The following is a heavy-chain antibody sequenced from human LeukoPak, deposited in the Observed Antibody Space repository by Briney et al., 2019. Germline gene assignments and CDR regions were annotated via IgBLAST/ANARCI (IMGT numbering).Heavy chain of an antibody. CDR1: GYNFTGYY. Sequence: ASVKVSCKASGYNFTGYYINWVRQATGQGLEWMGWMNPNSGNIGYAQKFQGRITMTRNTSISTAYMELSSLRSDDTAVYYCARRGRLGTGSYGLWVDPWGQGTLVTVSS. D-gene: IGHD3-10*01. V-gene: IGHV1-8*02. J-gene: IGHJ5*02. CDR2: MNPNSGNI. CDR3: ARRGRLGTGSYGLWVDP.